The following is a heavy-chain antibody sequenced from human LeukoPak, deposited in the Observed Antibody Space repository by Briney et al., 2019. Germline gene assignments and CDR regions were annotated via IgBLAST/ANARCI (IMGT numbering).Heavy chain of an antibody. V-gene: IGHV4-4*07. CDR3: ARGSRELYYFDY. CDR2: IYSSGST. CDR1: GGSISSYF. J-gene: IGHJ4*02. Sequence: NPSETLSLTCAVSGGSISSYFWTCIRQPAGKGLEWIGHIYSSGSTKYNPSLKSRVTISVDASKTQFSLNLNSVTAADTAVYYCARGSRELYYFDYWGQGTLVTVSS. D-gene: IGHD1-7*01.